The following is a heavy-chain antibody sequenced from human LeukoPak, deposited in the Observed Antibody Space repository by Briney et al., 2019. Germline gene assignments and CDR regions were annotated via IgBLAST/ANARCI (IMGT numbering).Heavy chain of an antibody. V-gene: IGHV3-30*03. J-gene: IGHJ6*03. CDR1: GFTFSSYG. Sequence: GGSLRLSCAASGFTFSSYGMHWVRQAPGKGLEWVAVISYDGSNKYYADTVKGRFTISRDNSKNTLYLQMNSLRAEDTAVYYCARGYYYMDVWGKGTTVTISS. CDR3: ARGYYYMDV. CDR2: ISYDGSNK.